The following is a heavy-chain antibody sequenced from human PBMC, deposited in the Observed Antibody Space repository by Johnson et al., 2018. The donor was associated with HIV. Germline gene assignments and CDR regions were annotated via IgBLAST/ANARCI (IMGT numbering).Heavy chain of an antibody. D-gene: IGHD7-27*01. CDR3: ATWAPDAFDI. CDR1: GFTVSTSY. V-gene: IGHV3-66*02. Sequence: VQLVESGGGLVQPGGSLRLSCAVSGFTVSTSYMTWVRQAPGKGLDWVAVIYSGGSTYYADSVKGRFTISRDNSKNTLYLQMNSLRAEDTAVYYCATWAPDAFDIGGQGTMVTVSS. CDR2: IYSGGST. J-gene: IGHJ3*02.